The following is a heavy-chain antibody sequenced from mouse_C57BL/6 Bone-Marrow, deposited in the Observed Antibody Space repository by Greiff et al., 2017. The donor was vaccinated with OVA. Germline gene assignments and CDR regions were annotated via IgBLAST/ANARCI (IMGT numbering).Heavy chain of an antibody. V-gene: IGHV5-12*01. Sequence: DVKLVESGGGLVQPGGSLKLSCAASGFTFSDYYMYWVRQTPEKRLEWVAYISNGGGSTYYPDTVKGRFTISRDNAKNTLYLQMSRLKSEDTAMYYCARRWLLRAMDYWGQGTSVTVSS. CDR2: ISNGGGST. D-gene: IGHD2-3*01. CDR1: GFTFSDYY. J-gene: IGHJ4*01. CDR3: ARRWLLRAMDY.